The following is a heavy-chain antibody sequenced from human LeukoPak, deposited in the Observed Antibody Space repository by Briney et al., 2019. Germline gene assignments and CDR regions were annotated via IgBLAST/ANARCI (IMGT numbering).Heavy chain of an antibody. V-gene: IGHV3-48*01. CDR3: ARDRWFGEFDAFDI. CDR2: ISSSSSTI. J-gene: IGHJ3*02. CDR1: GFTFSSYS. Sequence: PGGSLRLSCAASGFTFSSYSMNWVRQAPGKGLGWVSYISSSSSTIYYADSVKGRFTISRDNAKNSLYLQMNSLRAEDTAVYYCARDRWFGEFDAFDIWGQGTMVTVSS. D-gene: IGHD3-10*01.